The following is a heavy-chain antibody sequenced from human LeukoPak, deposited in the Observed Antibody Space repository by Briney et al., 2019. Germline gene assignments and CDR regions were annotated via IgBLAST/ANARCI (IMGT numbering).Heavy chain of an antibody. CDR1: GGSFSGYY. V-gene: IGHV4-4*07. Sequence: SETLSLTCAVYGGSFSGYYWSWIRQPPGKGLEWIGRIYPSGSTNYNPSLKSRVTMSVDTSKNQFSLNLSSVTAADTAVYYCARDFATRSSDGFDIWGQGTMVTVSS. CDR3: ARDFATRSSDGFDI. D-gene: IGHD6-6*01. CDR2: IYPSGST. J-gene: IGHJ3*02.